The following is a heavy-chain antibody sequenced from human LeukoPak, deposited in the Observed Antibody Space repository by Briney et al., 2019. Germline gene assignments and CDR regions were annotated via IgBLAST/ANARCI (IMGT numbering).Heavy chain of an antibody. D-gene: IGHD6-19*01. CDR3: ARAHISSGRYHFDY. J-gene: IGHJ4*02. CDR1: GFTFSSYA. Sequence: GGSLRLSCEASGFTFSSYAINWVRQAPGKGLEWVSTIGGSGGTTYYADSVKGRFTISRDNSKNTLYLQMNSLRAEDTAVYYCARAHISSGRYHFDYWGQGTLVTVST. CDR2: IGGSGGTT. V-gene: IGHV3-23*01.